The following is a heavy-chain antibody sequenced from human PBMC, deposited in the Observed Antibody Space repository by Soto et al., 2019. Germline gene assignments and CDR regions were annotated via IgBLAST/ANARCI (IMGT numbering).Heavy chain of an antibody. CDR3: ARDYFDSSDYTTNWFDP. CDR1: GDSISNSRFY. J-gene: IGHJ5*02. V-gene: IGHV4-39*01. CDR2: IYHTGNA. Sequence: PSETLSLTCSVSGDSISNSRFYWAWIRQPPGERLERIGSIYHTGNAYYNPSLKSRVTIFVDTSKNQFSLKLTSVTAADTALYYCARDYFDSSDYTTNWFDPWGQGRLVTVSS. D-gene: IGHD3-22*01.